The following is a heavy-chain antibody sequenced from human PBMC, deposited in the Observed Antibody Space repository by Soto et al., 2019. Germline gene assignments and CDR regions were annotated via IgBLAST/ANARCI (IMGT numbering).Heavy chain of an antibody. Sequence: QVQLVQSGAEVKKPGSSVKVSCKASGGTFSSYAISWVRQAPRQGLEWMGGIIPIFGTANYAQKFQGRVTITADESTSTAYMELSSLRSEDTAVYYCARDMVVATKRYYYYGMDVWGQGTTVTVSS. CDR2: IIPIFGTA. V-gene: IGHV1-69*01. D-gene: IGHD5-12*01. J-gene: IGHJ6*02. CDR3: ARDMVVATKRYYYYGMDV. CDR1: GGTFSSYA.